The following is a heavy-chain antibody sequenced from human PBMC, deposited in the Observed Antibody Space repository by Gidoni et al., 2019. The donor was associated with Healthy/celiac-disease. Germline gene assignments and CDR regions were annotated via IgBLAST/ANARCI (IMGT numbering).Heavy chain of an antibody. CDR3: AYAYSGSYDRAFDI. J-gene: IGHJ3*02. Sequence: ELSLVESGGGLVQPGGSLTLSCAASGFSSSDHYMDWVRQAPGKGLEWVGRTRNKANSYTTGYGASVKGRVTISRDDSKNSLYLQMNSLKTEDTAVYYCAYAYSGSYDRAFDIWGQGTMVTVSS. V-gene: IGHV3-72*01. CDR2: TRNKANSYTT. D-gene: IGHD1-26*01. CDR1: GFSSSDHY.